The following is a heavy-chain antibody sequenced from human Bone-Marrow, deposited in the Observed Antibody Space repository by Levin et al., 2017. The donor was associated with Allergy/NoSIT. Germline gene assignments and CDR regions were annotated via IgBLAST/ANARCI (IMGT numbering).Heavy chain of an antibody. J-gene: IGHJ5*02. Sequence: VASVKVSCKASGGTFNTYAFSWVRQAPGQGLEWVGGINPLFDTPNYAQGFRGRVTITADESTSTSYMEVSSLRSDDTAVYYCAREITLFGRVISSLDPWGQGTLVTVSS. CDR1: GGTFNTYA. CDR2: INPLFDTP. CDR3: AREITLFGRVISSLDP. D-gene: IGHD3-3*01. V-gene: IGHV1-69*13.